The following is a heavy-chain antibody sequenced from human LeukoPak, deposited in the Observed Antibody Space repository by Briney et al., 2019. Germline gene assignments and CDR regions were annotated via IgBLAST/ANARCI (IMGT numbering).Heavy chain of an antibody. J-gene: IGHJ4*02. CDR3: ARIGEVVVVPVAMNFDY. CDR1: GYTFTSYG. CDR2: IIPIFGTA. Sequence: SVKVSCKASGYTFTSYGISWVRQAPGQGLEWMGGIIPIFGTANYAQKLQGRVTITADESTGTTYMELSSLRSEDTAVYYCARIGEVVVVPVAMNFDYWGQGTLVTVSS. V-gene: IGHV1-69*13. D-gene: IGHD2-2*01.